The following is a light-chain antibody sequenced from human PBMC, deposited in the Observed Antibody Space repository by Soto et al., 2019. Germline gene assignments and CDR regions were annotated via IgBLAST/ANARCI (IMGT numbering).Light chain of an antibody. CDR2: DVS. J-gene: IGLJ3*02. Sequence: QSALTQPPSASGSPGQSVTISCTGTSSDVGRYDYVSWYQHHPGKAPKLIIYDVSHRPSGVPDRFSGSKSGNTASLTVSGLQAEDEADYYCATWDDSLSGWVFGGGTQLTVL. CDR1: SSDVGRYDY. V-gene: IGLV2-8*01. CDR3: ATWDDSLSGWV.